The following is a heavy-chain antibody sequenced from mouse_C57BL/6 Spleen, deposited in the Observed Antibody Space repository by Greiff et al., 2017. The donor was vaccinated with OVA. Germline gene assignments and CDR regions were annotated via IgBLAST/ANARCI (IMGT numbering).Heavy chain of an antibody. CDR3: ARWDYCSSYYCAY. Sequence: QVQLQQPGAELVKPGASVKLSCKASGYTFTGYWMQWVKQRPGQGLEWIGEIDPADSDTNYDQKFKGKATLTVDTSSSTAYMQLGSLTSEDSAGYDCARWDYCSSYYCAYWGQGPTLTVSS. V-gene: IGHV1-50*01. CDR2: IDPADSDT. J-gene: IGHJ2*01. CDR1: GYTFTGYW. D-gene: IGHD1-1*01.